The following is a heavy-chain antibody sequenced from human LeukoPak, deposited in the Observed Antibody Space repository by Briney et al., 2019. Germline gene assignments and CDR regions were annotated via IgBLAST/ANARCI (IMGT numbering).Heavy chain of an antibody. CDR3: AEEVGNTYPTFDY. CDR1: GFTFSNYV. V-gene: IGHV3-23*01. Sequence: GGSLRLSCAASGFTFSNYVMSWVRRAPGKGLEWVSSISGSGGSTYYAASVKGRFTISRDNSKNTLYLQMNSLRVEDTAVYYCAEEVGNTYPTFDYWGQGTLVTVSS. J-gene: IGHJ4*02. CDR2: ISGSGGST. D-gene: IGHD1-26*01.